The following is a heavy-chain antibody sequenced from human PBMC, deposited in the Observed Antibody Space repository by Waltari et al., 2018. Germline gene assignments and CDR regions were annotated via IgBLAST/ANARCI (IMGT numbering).Heavy chain of an antibody. Sequence: EVQLVESGGGLVQPGGSLRLSCAASGFTFSGSAMHWVRQASGKGLEWVGRIRSKANSNATAYDASVKGRFTISRDDSKNTAYLQMNSLKTEDTAVYYCTRHSTYYYDSSGYNFDYWGQGTLVTVSS. D-gene: IGHD3-22*01. V-gene: IGHV3-73*01. CDR3: TRHSTYYYDSSGYNFDY. CDR2: IRSKANSNAT. J-gene: IGHJ4*02. CDR1: GFTFSGSA.